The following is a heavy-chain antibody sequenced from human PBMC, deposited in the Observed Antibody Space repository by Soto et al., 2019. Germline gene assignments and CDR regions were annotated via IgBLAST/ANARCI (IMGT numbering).Heavy chain of an antibody. Sequence: ASVKVSCKASGYTLTSYATHWVRQAPGQRPEWMGWINGGNGKTKYSQRFQGRVTITRDISASTDYLELSSLTSEDTAVYYCTRADCSSNTCYFYYGMDVWGQGTTVTVSS. V-gene: IGHV1-3*01. CDR3: TRADCSSNTCYFYYGMDV. CDR1: GYTLTSYA. J-gene: IGHJ6*02. D-gene: IGHD2-2*01. CDR2: INGGNGKT.